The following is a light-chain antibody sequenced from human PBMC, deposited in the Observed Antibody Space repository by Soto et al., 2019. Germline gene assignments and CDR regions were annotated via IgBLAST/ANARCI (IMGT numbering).Light chain of an antibody. CDR2: DNN. CDR1: SSNIGNNY. CDR3: GTWDSSLSAYV. Sequence: QSVLTQPPSVSAAPGQKVTISCSGSSSNIGNNYVSWYQHLPGTAPKLLIYDNNKRPSGIPDRFSGSKSGTSATLGITGLQTGDEADYYCGTWDSSLSAYVFATGTKVTVL. J-gene: IGLJ1*01. V-gene: IGLV1-51*01.